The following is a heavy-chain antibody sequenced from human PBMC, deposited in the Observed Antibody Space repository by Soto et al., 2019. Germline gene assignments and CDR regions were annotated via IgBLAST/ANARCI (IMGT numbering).Heavy chain of an antibody. CDR2: INGDGSST. CDR3: ARGARNYYYFDC. J-gene: IGHJ4*02. CDR1: GFTFSNYW. Sequence: EVQMVESGGGLVQPGGSLRLSCVASGFTFSNYWIHWVRQAPGKGLGWVSRINGDGSSTNYAYSVKGQFTISRDNAKNTVYLQMNSLRVEDTAVYYCARGARNYYYFDCWGQGTLVTVSS. V-gene: IGHV3-74*01. D-gene: IGHD1-7*01.